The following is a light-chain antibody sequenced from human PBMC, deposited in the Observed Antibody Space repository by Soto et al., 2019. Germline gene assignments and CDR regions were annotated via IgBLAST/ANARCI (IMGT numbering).Light chain of an antibody. Sequence: QSVLTQPPSVSGAPGQRVTISCTGSSSNIGAGYDVHWYQQLTGRAPKLLIYGNTNRPSGVPDRFSGSKSGTSASLAITGLQAEDEADYYCLTFDSRLSVVFGGGTKVTVL. CDR2: GNT. CDR3: LTFDSRLSVV. V-gene: IGLV1-40*01. J-gene: IGLJ2*01. CDR1: SSNIGAGYD.